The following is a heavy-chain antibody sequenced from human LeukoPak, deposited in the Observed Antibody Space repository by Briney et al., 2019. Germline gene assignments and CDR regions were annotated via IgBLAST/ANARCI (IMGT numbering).Heavy chain of an antibody. CDR2: IIPILGIA. Sequence: SVKVSCKASGGTFSSYAISWVRQAPGQGLEWMGRIIPILGIANYAQKFQGRVTITADKSTSTAYMELSSPRSEDTAVYYCASTYYYDSSGYYYARYWGQGTLVTVSS. V-gene: IGHV1-69*04. CDR1: GGTFSSYA. CDR3: ASTYYYDSSGYYYARY. J-gene: IGHJ4*02. D-gene: IGHD3-22*01.